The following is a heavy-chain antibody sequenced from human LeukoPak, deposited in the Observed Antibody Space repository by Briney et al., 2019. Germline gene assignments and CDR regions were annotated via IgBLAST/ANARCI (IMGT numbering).Heavy chain of an antibody. Sequence: PSETLSLTCTVSGGSISNYYWSWIRQPPGKGLEWIGYIYYSGSTNYNPSLRSRATISVDTSKNQFSLKLRSVTAADTSMYYCARWFGETYYFDYWGQGILVTVSS. V-gene: IGHV4-59*12. D-gene: IGHD3-10*01. CDR2: IYYSGST. CDR3: ARWFGETYYFDY. CDR1: GGSISNYY. J-gene: IGHJ4*02.